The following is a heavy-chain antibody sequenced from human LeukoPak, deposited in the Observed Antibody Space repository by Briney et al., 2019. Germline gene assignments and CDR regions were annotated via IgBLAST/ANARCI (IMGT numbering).Heavy chain of an antibody. CDR1: GGSISSYY. D-gene: IGHD2-2*01. V-gene: IGHV4-4*07. CDR2: IYISGNT. CDR3: ARLGRDCSTTTCYWYFDL. J-gene: IGHJ2*01. Sequence: PSETLSLTCTVSGGSISSYYWSWIRQPAGKGLEWIGRIYISGNTNYNPSLKSRVTMSVDTSKNQLSLKLSSVTAADTAVYYCARLGRDCSTTTCYWYFDLWGRGTLVTVSS.